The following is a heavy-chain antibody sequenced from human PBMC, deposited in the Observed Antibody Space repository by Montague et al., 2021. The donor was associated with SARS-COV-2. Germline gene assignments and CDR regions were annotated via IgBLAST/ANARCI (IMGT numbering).Heavy chain of an antibody. CDR2: ISSSSSYI. V-gene: IGHV3-21*01. Sequence: SLRLSCAASGFTFSSYSMNWVRQAPGKGLEWVSSISSSSSYIYYADSVKGRFTISGDNAKNSLYLQMNSLRAEDTAVYYCARDDFRIAAAVFDYWGQGTLVTVSS. CDR1: GFTFSSYS. D-gene: IGHD6-13*01. J-gene: IGHJ4*02. CDR3: ARDDFRIAAAVFDY.